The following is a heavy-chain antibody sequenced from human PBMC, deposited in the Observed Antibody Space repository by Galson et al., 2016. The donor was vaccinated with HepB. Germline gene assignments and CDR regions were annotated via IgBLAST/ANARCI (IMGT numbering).Heavy chain of an antibody. V-gene: IGHV3-33*06. Sequence: SLRLSCAASGFTFNTYAMHWVRRAPGKGREWVALIWYDRNKKYYADSVKGRFTISRDNFRDTLTLQMTSLRAEDTAVYYCAKVRAPYYYDRVVREFGMDAWGQGTTVTVSS. CDR2: IWYDRNKK. CDR3: AKVRAPYYYDRVVREFGMDA. J-gene: IGHJ6*02. D-gene: IGHD3-22*01. CDR1: GFTFNTYA.